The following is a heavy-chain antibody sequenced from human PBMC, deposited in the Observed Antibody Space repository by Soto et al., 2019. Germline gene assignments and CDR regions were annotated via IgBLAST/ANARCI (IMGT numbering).Heavy chain of an antibody. V-gene: IGHV1-18*01. Sequence: QVHLVQSGAEVKKPGASVKVSCKASGYTFTSYGITWVRQAPGQGLEWRGWISAHNGNTDYAQKLQGRVIVTRDPSTSTAYMELRSQRSDDTAVYYCARGRYGDYWGQGALVTVSS. CDR3: ARGRYGDY. CDR2: ISAHNGNT. J-gene: IGHJ4*02. D-gene: IGHD1-1*01. CDR1: GYTFTSYG.